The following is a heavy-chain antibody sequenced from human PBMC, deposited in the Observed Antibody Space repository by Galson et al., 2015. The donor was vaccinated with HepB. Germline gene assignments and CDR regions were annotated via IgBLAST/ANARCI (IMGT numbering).Heavy chain of an antibody. CDR3: ARLYSSGSNWLDP. V-gene: IGHV3-74*01. CDR1: GFTFSSYY. D-gene: IGHD6-19*01. J-gene: IGHJ5*02. Sequence: SLRLSCAASGFTFSSYYMHWVRQVPGKGLVWVSRINRDGTTTNYADSVKGRFTISRDNAKNTLFLQMNSLRADDTAVYYCARLYSSGSNWLDPWGQGTLVTVSS. CDR2: INRDGTTT.